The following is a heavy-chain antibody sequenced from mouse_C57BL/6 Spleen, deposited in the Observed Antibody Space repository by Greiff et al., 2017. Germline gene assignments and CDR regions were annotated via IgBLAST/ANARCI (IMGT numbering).Heavy chain of an antibody. Sequence: DVQLQESGPGLVKPSQSLSLTCSVTGYSITSGYYWNWIRQFPGNKLEWMGYISYDGSNNYNPSLKNRISITRDTSKNQFFLKLNSVTTEDTATYYCARGHYSNFFAYWGQGTLVTVSA. V-gene: IGHV3-6*01. CDR2: ISYDGSN. CDR1: GYSITSGYY. CDR3: ARGHYSNFFAY. J-gene: IGHJ3*01. D-gene: IGHD2-5*01.